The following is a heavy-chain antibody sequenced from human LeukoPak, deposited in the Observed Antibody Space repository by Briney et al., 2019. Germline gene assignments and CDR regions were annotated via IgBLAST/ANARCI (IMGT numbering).Heavy chain of an antibody. CDR2: IKQDGSGK. V-gene: IGHV3-7*01. D-gene: IGHD3-10*01. CDR3: ARDYRDTMVRGSAVDY. Sequence: PGGSLRLSCVASGFTFSNYWMSWVRQAPGKGLEWVANIKQDGSGKYLVDSVKGRFTISRDNAKNSLYLQMNSLRAEDTAVYYCARDYRDTMVRGSAVDYWGQGTLVTVSS. CDR1: GFTFSNYW. J-gene: IGHJ4*02.